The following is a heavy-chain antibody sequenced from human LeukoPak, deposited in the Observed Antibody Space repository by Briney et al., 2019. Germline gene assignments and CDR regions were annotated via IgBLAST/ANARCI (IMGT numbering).Heavy chain of an antibody. D-gene: IGHD2-15*01. CDR2: IRQDGSDK. CDR1: GFTFSSNW. V-gene: IGHV3-7*01. J-gene: IGHJ4*02. CDR3: ARDRDCGDGGCYPHFDY. Sequence: GGSLRLSCAASGFTFSSNWMSWVRQAPGKGLEWVANIRQDGSDKYYMDSVKGRFTISRDNAKNSLSLQMNSLRVEDTAVSYCARDRDCGDGGCYPHFDYWGQGVRVTVSS.